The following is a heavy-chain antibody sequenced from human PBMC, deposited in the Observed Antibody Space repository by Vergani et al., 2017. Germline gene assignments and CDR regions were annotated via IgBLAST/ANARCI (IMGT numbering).Heavy chain of an antibody. Sequence: QVQLQESGPGLVRPSETLSLTCTVSGGSLSGYYWNWIRQTPGEGLEWIRYVEDSGYFNYNPSLKTRVSMSSDTSNNQLSLMLSSVTVADTAVYYCARSIVSPNPPDYFDNWGQGTLVTVSS. CDR1: GGSLSGYY. CDR2: VEDSGYF. D-gene: IGHD1-14*01. V-gene: IGHV4-59*01. J-gene: IGHJ4*02. CDR3: ARSIVSPNPPDYFDN.